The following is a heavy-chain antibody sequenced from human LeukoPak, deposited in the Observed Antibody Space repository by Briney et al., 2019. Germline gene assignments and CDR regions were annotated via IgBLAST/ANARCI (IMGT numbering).Heavy chain of an antibody. CDR1: GFTFSSYW. V-gene: IGHV3-7*01. D-gene: IGHD6-6*01. Sequence: PGGSLRLSCAASGFTFSSYWMSWVRQAPGKGLEWVANVKQDGSEKYYVDSVKGRFTISRDNAKNSLYLQMNSLRAEDTAVYYCARDPRIAARRGNDAFDIWGQGTMVTVSS. CDR2: VKQDGSEK. J-gene: IGHJ3*02. CDR3: ARDPRIAARRGNDAFDI.